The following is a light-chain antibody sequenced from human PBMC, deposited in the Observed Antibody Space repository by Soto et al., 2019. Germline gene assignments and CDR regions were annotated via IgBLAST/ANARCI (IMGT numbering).Light chain of an antibody. CDR3: QQRRHWPPIA. CDR1: QSVSSY. CDR2: DAS. V-gene: IGKV3-11*01. Sequence: THSPTTLSCPGRERRTLCGRASQSVSSYLAWYQQKPGQANSLLISDASNRATGIPARFSGSGAGTDFTITISSLDPEDLSVYYCQQRRHWPPIAFRQWNDWRL. J-gene: IGKJ5*01.